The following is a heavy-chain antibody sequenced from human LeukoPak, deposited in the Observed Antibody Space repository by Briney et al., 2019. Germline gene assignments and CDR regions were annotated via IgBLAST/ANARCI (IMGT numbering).Heavy chain of an antibody. Sequence: PGGSLRLSCAASGFTFSSYAMSWVRQSPGKGLEWVSAISGSGTSTYYADSVKGRFTISRDISENTLYLQMNSLRAEDTAVYYCAKTSPYRSSWHGGIDYWGQGTLVTISS. CDR1: GFTFSSYA. CDR2: ISGSGTST. V-gene: IGHV3-23*01. D-gene: IGHD6-13*01. CDR3: AKTSPYRSSWHGGIDY. J-gene: IGHJ4*02.